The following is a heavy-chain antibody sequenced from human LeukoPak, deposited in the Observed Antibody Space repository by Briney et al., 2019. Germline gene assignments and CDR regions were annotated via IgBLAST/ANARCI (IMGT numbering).Heavy chain of an antibody. CDR1: GFTFSSYA. CDR2: ISGSGGST. Sequence: GGSLRLSCAASGFTFSSYAMNWVRQAPGKGLEWVSNISGSGGSTYYADSVKGRFIFSRDNSKNTLYLQMNSLRAEDTAVYYCAKDLWWFGEYDAFDIWGQGTMVTVSS. J-gene: IGHJ3*02. D-gene: IGHD3-10*01. V-gene: IGHV3-23*01. CDR3: AKDLWWFGEYDAFDI.